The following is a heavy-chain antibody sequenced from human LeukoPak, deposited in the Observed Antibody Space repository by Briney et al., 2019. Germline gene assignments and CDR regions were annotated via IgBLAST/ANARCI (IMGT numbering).Heavy chain of an antibody. CDR2: ISGSGGST. J-gene: IGHJ4*02. D-gene: IGHD3-9*01. CDR1: GFTFSSYA. V-gene: IGHV3-23*01. Sequence: GGSLRLSCAASGFTFSSYAMSWVRQAPGKGLEWVSAISGSGGSTYYADSVKGRFTISRDNSKNTLYLQMSSLRAEDTAVYYCAKDAYYDILTGYFYFDYWGQGTLVTVSS. CDR3: AKDAYYDILTGYFYFDY.